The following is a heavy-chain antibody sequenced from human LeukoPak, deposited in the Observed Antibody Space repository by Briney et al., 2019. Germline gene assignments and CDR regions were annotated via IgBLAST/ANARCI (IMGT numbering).Heavy chain of an antibody. D-gene: IGHD4-17*01. CDR1: GGSISSSSYY. V-gene: IGHV4-39*07. CDR2: IYYSGST. CDR3: ARDQNAEVWMVGATYYGDYVHAFDI. Sequence: SETLSLTCTVSGGSISSSSYYWGWIRQPPGKGLEWIGSIYYSGSTYYNPSLKSRVTISVDTSKNQFSLKLSSVTAADTAVYYCARDQNAEVWMVGATYYGDYVHAFDIWGQGTMVTVSS. J-gene: IGHJ3*02.